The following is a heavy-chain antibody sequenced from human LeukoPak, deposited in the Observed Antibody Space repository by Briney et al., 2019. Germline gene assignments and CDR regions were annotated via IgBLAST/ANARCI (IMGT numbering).Heavy chain of an antibody. J-gene: IGHJ4*02. CDR1: GFTFSSYG. CDR2: ISYDGSNK. V-gene: IGHV3-30*03. CDR3: ARVSYYGSGSYYRRGEFDY. Sequence: GGSLRLSCAASGFTFSSYGMHWVRQAPGKGLEWVAVISYDGSNKYYADSVKGRFTISRDNSKNTLYLQMNSLRAEDTAVYYCARVSYYGSGSYYRRGEFDYWGQGTLVTVSS. D-gene: IGHD3-10*01.